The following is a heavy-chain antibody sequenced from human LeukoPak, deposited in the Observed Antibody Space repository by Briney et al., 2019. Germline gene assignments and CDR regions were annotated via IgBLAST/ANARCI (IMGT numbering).Heavy chain of an antibody. CDR2: ISSSGSTI. J-gene: IGHJ4*02. CDR3: ARVLDTAMAYFDY. V-gene: IGHV3-11*01. Sequence: GGSLRLSCAASGFTFSDYYMSWIRQAPGKGLEWVSYISSSGSTIYYADSVKGRFTISRDDAKNSLYLQMNSLRAEDSAVYYCARVLDTAMAYFDYWGQGTLVTVSS. D-gene: IGHD5-18*01. CDR1: GFTFSDYY.